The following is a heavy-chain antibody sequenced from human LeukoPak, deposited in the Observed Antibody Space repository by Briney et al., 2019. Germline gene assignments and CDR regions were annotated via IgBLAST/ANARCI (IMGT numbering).Heavy chain of an antibody. CDR1: GLTFSTYS. Sequence: GGSLRLSCAVSGLTFSTYSMTWVRQGPGKGLEWVSSIYNSGAKIFYADSVKGRFTISRDNSKNMLYLQMNSLRVEDTAVCYCAKDVAPDSGWDLDYWGQGTLVTVSS. CDR3: AKDVAPDSGWDLDY. V-gene: IGHV3-23*01. J-gene: IGHJ4*02. D-gene: IGHD6-19*01. CDR2: IYNSGAKI.